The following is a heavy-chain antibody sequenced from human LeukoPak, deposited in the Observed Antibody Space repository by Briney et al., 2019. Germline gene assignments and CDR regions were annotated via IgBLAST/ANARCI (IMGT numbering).Heavy chain of an antibody. CDR2: VNHSGRT. CDR1: GGSFSGYY. CDR3: ARRPGRGYDAFDI. D-gene: IGHD1-1*01. J-gene: IGHJ3*02. Sequence: SETLSFTCAVYGGSFSGYYWTWVRQPPGKGLEWIGEVNHSGRTNYNPSLESRVTIAIDTSKIQFSLKLNSVTAADTAVYYCARRPGRGYDAFDIWGQGTMVTVSS. V-gene: IGHV4-34*01.